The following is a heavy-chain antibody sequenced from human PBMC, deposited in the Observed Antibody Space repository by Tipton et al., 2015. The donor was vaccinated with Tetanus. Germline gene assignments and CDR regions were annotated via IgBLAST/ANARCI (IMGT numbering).Heavy chain of an antibody. CDR1: GASISSNTYY. V-gene: IGHV4-39*07. CDR3: ARVLRYSTRGGWDDAFDI. CDR2: VSYSGST. J-gene: IGHJ3*02. D-gene: IGHD2-8*02. Sequence: TLSLTCTVSGASISSNTYYWGWIRQPPGKGLEWIASVSYSGSTYYNPSLKSRVFMSMDTSKNQFSLELSSVTVADTAVYFCARVLRYSTRGGWDDAFDIWGQGTMVTVSS.